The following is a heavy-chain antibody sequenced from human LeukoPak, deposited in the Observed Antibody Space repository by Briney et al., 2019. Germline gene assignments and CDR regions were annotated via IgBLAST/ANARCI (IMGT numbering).Heavy chain of an antibody. Sequence: SETLSLTCTVSGGSISSGGYYWSWIRQHPGKGLEWIGYIYYSGSTYYNPSLKSRVTISVDTSKNQFSLKLSSVTAADTAVYYCARSAQRVFDYWGQGTLVTVSS. V-gene: IGHV4-31*03. J-gene: IGHJ4*02. CDR2: IYYSGST. CDR1: GGSISSGGYY. CDR3: ARSAQRVFDY.